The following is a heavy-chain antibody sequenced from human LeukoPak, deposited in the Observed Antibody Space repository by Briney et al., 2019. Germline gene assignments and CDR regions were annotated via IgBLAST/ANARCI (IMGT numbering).Heavy chain of an antibody. J-gene: IGHJ6*03. V-gene: IGHV4-61*01. D-gene: IGHD4-17*01. CDR1: DYSISSGYY. CDR2: IYYSGST. CDR3: ARTFYGDYYYYYYMDV. Sequence: SETLSLTCSVSDYSISSGYYWSWIRQPPGKGLEWIGYIYYSGSTNYNPSLKSRVTISVDTSKNQFSLKLSSVTAADTAVYYCARTFYGDYYYYYYMDVWGKGTTVTISS.